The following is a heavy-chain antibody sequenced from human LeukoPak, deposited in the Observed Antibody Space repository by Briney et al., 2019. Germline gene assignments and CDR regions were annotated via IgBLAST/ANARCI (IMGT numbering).Heavy chain of an antibody. J-gene: IGHJ4*02. D-gene: IGHD5-24*01. CDR2: ISGDSRYI. V-gene: IGHV3-21*01. Sequence: PGGSLRLSCAASGFTFSSYTINWVRQAPGKGLEWVSAISGDSRYIYYADSVKGRFTISRDNAKNSLYLQMNNLRVEDAAVYYCARDGSAGDGYNYFGDNFDYWGQGTLVTVSS. CDR1: GFTFSSYT. CDR3: ARDGSAGDGYNYFGDNFDY.